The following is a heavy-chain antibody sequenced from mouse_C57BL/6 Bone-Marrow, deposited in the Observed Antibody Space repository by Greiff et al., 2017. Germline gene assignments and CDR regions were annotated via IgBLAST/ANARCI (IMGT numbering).Heavy chain of an antibody. D-gene: IGHD2-4*01. Sequence: EVQLVESGGDLVKPGGSLKLSCAASGFTFSSYGMSWVRQTPDKRLEWVATISSGGSYTYYPASVKGRFTISRDKAKNTLDLQMSSLKSEDTAMYYCARRYDYDGTWCAYWGQGTLVTVSA. CDR2: ISSGGSYT. J-gene: IGHJ3*01. V-gene: IGHV5-6*01. CDR1: GFTFSSYG. CDR3: ARRYDYDGTWCAY.